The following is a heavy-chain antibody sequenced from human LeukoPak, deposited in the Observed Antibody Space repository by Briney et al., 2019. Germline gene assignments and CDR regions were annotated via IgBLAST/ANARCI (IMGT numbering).Heavy chain of an antibody. D-gene: IGHD6-19*01. CDR3: ARLGGWYDY. Sequence: SETLSLTCTVSGCSISSSSYYWGWIRQPPGKGLEWIGSIYYSGSTYYNPSLKSRVTISVDTSKNQFSLKLSSVTAADTAVYYCARLGGWYDYWGQGTLVTVSS. J-gene: IGHJ4*02. CDR2: IYYSGST. CDR1: GCSISSSSYY. V-gene: IGHV4-39*01.